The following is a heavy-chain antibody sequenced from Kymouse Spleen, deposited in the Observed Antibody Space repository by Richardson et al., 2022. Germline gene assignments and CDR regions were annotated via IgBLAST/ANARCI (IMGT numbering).Heavy chain of an antibody. CDR3: ARGGPTVVTPPVV. CDR1: GGSFSGYY. V-gene: IGHV4-34*01. J-gene: IGHJ6*02. CDR2: INHSGST. Sequence: QVQLQQWGAGLLKPSETLSLTCAVYGGSFSGYYWSWIRQPPGKGLEWIGEINHSGSTNYNPSLKSRVTISVDTSKNQFSLKLSSVTAADTAVYYCARGGPTVVTPPVVWGQGTTVTVSS. D-gene: IGHD4-23*01.